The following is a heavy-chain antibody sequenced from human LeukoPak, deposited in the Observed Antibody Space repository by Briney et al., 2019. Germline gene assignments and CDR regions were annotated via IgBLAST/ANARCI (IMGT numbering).Heavy chain of an antibody. J-gene: IGHJ4*02. Sequence: SETLSLTCAVYGGSFSGYYWSWIRQPPGKGLEWIGEINHSGSTNYNPSLKGRVTISVDTSKNQFSLKLSSVTAADTAVYYCASAKSRRILRFWGQGTLVTVSS. CDR3: ASAKSRRILRF. D-gene: IGHD2-21*01. CDR2: INHSGST. V-gene: IGHV4-34*01. CDR1: GGSFSGYY.